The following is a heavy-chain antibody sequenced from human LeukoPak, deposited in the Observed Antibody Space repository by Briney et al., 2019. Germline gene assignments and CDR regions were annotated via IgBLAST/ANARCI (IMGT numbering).Heavy chain of an antibody. CDR3: AREFTMVRGVILNWFDP. CDR1: GYSISSGYY. J-gene: IGHJ5*02. Sequence: PSETLSLTCAVSGYSISSGYYWGWIRQPPGKGLEWIGSIYHSGSTYYNPSLKSRVTISVDTSRNQFSLKLSSVTAADTAVYYCAREFTMVRGVILNWFDPWGQGTLVTVSS. CDR2: IYHSGST. D-gene: IGHD3-10*01. V-gene: IGHV4-38-2*02.